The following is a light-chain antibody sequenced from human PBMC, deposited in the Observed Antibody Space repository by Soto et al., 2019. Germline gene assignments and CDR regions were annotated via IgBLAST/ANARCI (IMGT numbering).Light chain of an antibody. CDR1: SSNIGTYT. V-gene: IGLV1-44*01. J-gene: IGLJ3*02. Sequence: QLVLTQPPSASGTPGQRVTISCSGSSSNIGTYTVDWYQQLPGAAPKLLIYSSDQRPSGVPDRFSGSKSATSASLAISGLQSEDEADYYCSAWDDSLIGPVFGGGTQLTVL. CDR3: SAWDDSLIGPV. CDR2: SSD.